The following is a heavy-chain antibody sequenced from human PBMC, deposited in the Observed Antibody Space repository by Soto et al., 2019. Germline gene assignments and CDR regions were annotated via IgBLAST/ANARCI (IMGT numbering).Heavy chain of an antibody. Sequence: GGSLRLSCAASGFTFSSYSMNWVRQAPGKGLEWVSSISSSSSYIYYADSVKGRFTISRDNAKNSLYLQMNSLRAEDTAVYYCARDVSAAEYYYYGMDVWGQGTTVTVSS. CDR3: ARDVSAAEYYYYGMDV. J-gene: IGHJ6*02. V-gene: IGHV3-21*01. D-gene: IGHD6-13*01. CDR1: GFTFSSYS. CDR2: ISSSSSYI.